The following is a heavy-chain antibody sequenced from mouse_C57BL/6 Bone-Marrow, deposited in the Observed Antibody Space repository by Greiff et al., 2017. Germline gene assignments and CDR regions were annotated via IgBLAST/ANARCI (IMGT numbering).Heavy chain of an antibody. D-gene: IGHD2-3*01. J-gene: IGHJ2*01. CDR1: GYTFTSYG. V-gene: IGHV1-81*01. CDR2: IYPRSGNT. CDR3: ARSGWFFDY. Sequence: VQLVESGAELARPGASVKLSCKASGYTFTSYGISWVKQRTGPGLEWIGEIYPRSGNTYYNEKFKGKATLTADKSSSTAYMELRSLTSEDSAVYFCARSGWFFDYWGQGTTLTVSS.